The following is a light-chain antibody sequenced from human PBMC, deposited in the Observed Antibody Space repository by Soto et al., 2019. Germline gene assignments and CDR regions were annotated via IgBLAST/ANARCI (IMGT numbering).Light chain of an antibody. J-gene: IGKJ5*01. CDR3: QQYNNWPPIT. Sequence: EIVLTQSPATLSLSPGERATLSCRASQTINTYLAWYQQRPGQAPRLLIYDVSSRATGIPARFSGSGSGTDFSLTISSLEPEDFAVYYCQQYNNWPPITFGQGTRLEN. CDR2: DVS. V-gene: IGKV3-11*01. CDR1: QTINTY.